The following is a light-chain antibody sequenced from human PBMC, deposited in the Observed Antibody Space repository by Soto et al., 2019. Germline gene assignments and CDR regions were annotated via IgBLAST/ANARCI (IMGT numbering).Light chain of an antibody. V-gene: IGKV3D-20*02. Sequence: EIVLTQSPGTLSLSPGERATLSCRASQSVSSSYLARYQQKPGQAPRLLIYGASTRATGIPARFSGSGSGTEFTLTISSLQSEDFAVYYCQQRSNWLITFGQGTRLEIK. CDR1: QSVSSSY. J-gene: IGKJ5*01. CDR2: GAS. CDR3: QQRSNWLIT.